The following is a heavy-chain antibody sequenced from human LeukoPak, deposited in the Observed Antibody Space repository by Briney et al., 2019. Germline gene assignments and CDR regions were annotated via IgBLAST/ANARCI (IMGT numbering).Heavy chain of an antibody. CDR1: GYTFTGYY. CDR2: INPNSGGT. CDR3: ARNGEQLAENWFDP. V-gene: IGHV1-2*02. D-gene: IGHD6-6*01. Sequence: ASVKVSCKASGYTFTGYYMHWVRQAPGQGLEWMGWINPNSGGTSYAQKFQGRVTMTRDTSISTAYMELSRLRSDDTAVYYCARNGEQLAENWFDPWGQETLVTVSS. J-gene: IGHJ5*02.